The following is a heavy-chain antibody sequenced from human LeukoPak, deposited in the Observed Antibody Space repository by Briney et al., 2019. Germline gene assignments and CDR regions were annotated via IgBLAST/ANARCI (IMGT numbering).Heavy chain of an antibody. Sequence: PGGSLRLSCAASGFTFDDYAMSWVRQAPGKGLEWVSVIGGSGGSTYYADSVKGRFTISRDNSKNTLYLQMNSLRAEDTAVYYCAKQMYSSTWSQIDYWGQGTLVTVS. J-gene: IGHJ4*02. CDR1: GFTFDDYA. V-gene: IGHV3-23*01. D-gene: IGHD6-13*01. CDR3: AKQMYSSTWSQIDY. CDR2: IGGSGGST.